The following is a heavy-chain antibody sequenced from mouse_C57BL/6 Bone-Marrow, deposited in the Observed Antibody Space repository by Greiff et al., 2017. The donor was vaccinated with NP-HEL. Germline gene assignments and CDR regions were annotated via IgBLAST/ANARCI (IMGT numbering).Heavy chain of an antibody. CDR1: GYSFTDYN. V-gene: IGHV1-39*01. Sequence: EVQLQQSGPELVKPGASVKISCKASGYSFTDYNMNWVKQSNGKSLEWIGVINPNYGTTSYNHKFKGKATLTVDQSSSTAYMQLNSLTSEDAAVYYCALVATNYWYFDVWGKGTTVTVSS. CDR2: INPNYGTT. D-gene: IGHD1-1*01. CDR3: ALVATNYWYFDV. J-gene: IGHJ1*03.